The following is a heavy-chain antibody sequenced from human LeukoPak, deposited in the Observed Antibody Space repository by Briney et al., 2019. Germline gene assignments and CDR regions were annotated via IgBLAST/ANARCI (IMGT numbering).Heavy chain of an antibody. CDR1: GFAFSDYA. V-gene: IGHV3-23*01. CDR3: ANMDSSSWYGHY. D-gene: IGHD6-13*01. Sequence: SGGSLRLSCATSGFAFSDYAMTWVRQAPGKGLAWVSVITNNGGGTYYADSVKGRLTISRDNSKNTLYLQMNNLRADETAVYYCANMDSSSWYGHYWGQGTLVTVSS. J-gene: IGHJ4*02. CDR2: ITNNGGGT.